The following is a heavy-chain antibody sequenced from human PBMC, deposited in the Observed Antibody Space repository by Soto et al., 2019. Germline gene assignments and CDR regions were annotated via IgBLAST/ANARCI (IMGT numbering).Heavy chain of an antibody. D-gene: IGHD3-10*01. CDR1: GDSVSSNSAA. J-gene: IGHJ4*02. CDR2: TYYRSKWYN. Sequence: SQTLSLTCAISGDSVSSNSAAWNWIRQSPSRGLEWLGRTYYRSKWYNDYAVSVKSRITINPDTSKNQFSLNLTSATAADTAVYYCARVSTSASGSYYTLDYWGQGTLVTVSS. V-gene: IGHV6-1*01. CDR3: ARVSTSASGSYYTLDY.